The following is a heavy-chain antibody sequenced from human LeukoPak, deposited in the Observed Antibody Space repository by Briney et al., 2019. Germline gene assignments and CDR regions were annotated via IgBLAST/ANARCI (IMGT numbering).Heavy chain of an antibody. CDR1: GGSIRSGSYY. Sequence: SETLSLTCTVSGGSIRSGSYYWGWVRQPPGMGLEWIGNIFYSGSTDYNPSLKSRVTISVDTPKNQFSLRLSSVTATDTALYYCAGHSGYVYYAMDVWGQGTTVTVSS. D-gene: IGHD6-13*01. CDR3: AGHSGYVYYAMDV. CDR2: IFYSGST. J-gene: IGHJ6*02. V-gene: IGHV4-39*01.